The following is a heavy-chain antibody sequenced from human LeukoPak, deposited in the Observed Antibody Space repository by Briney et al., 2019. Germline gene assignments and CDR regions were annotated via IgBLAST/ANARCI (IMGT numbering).Heavy chain of an antibody. J-gene: IGHJ4*02. V-gene: IGHV3-48*02. CDR1: GFSLTRYS. Sequence: GGSLKLSCVASGFSLTRYSMNWVRQAPGKGLQWVSYIRSSGDIIHYADSVKGRFTISRDTAKNTLYLQMNNLRDEDTAVYYCARDPMALDFWGRGTLVTVSS. D-gene: IGHD3-10*01. CDR3: ARDPMALDF. CDR2: IRSSGDII.